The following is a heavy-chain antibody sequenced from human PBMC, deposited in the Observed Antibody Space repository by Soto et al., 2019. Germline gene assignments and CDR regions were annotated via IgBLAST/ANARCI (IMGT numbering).Heavy chain of an antibody. CDR3: ARVRCSGGDCFYDY. J-gene: IGHJ4*02. CDR1: GFTSRSYW. Sequence: EVQLVESGGGLVQPGGSLRLSCGGSGFTSRSYWMSWVRQAPGKGLEWVANINQGGSGEYYLDSVRGRFTISRDNAKNSLYLQMNSLRVDDTAMYFCARVRCSGGDCFYDYWGQGTLVTVSS. V-gene: IGHV3-7*03. CDR2: INQGGSGE. D-gene: IGHD2-21*02.